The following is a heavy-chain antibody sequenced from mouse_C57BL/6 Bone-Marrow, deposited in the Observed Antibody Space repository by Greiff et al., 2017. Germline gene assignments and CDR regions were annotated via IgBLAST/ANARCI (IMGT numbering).Heavy chain of an antibody. J-gene: IGHJ2*01. CDR2: IYPGDGDT. CDR3: ARGDYYECLCIDY. D-gene: IGHD2-4*01. Sequence: VQLQQSGAELVKPGASVKISCKASGYAFSSYWMNWVKQRPGKGLEWIGQIYPGDGDTNYNGKFKGKATLTADKSSSTAYMQLSSLTSEDSTVYICARGDYYECLCIDYWGQGTTLTVSA. V-gene: IGHV1-80*01. CDR1: GYAFSSYW.